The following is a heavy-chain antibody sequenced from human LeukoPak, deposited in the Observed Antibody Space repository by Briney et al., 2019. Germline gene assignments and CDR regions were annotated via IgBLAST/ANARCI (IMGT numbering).Heavy chain of an antibody. CDR2: IYPGDSDT. CDR1: GYSFTSYW. V-gene: IGHV5-51*01. J-gene: IGHJ4*02. D-gene: IGHD4-23*01. CDR3: ASRPFETTVVPWDFY. Sequence: GESLQISCKGSGYSFTSYWIGWVRQMPGKGLEWMGIIYPGDSDTRYSPSFQGQVTISADKSINTAYLQWSSLTASDTAMYYCASRPFETTVVPWDFYWGQGTQVTVSS.